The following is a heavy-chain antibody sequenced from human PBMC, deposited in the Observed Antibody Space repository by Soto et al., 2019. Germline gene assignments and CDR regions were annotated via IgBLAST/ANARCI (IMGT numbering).Heavy chain of an antibody. Sequence: EVQLLESEGDLVQPGGSLRLSCAASGFTFRNYAMTWVRQAPGKGLEWVSGISGRGDTPYYADSVKGRFTISRDNSKNTLYLQMSSLGVEDTATYFCARPNHGASKYYFDYWGRGTLITVSS. CDR1: GFTFRNYA. V-gene: IGHV3-23*01. CDR3: ARPNHGASKYYFDY. D-gene: IGHD4-17*01. CDR2: ISGRGDTP. J-gene: IGHJ4*02.